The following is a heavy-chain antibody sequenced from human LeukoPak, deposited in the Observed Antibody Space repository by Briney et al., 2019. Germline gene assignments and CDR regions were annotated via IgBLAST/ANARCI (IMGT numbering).Heavy chain of an antibody. CDR2: INPNSGGT. CDR1: GYTFTGYY. Sequence: ASVKVSCKASGYTFTGYYMHWVRQAPGQGLEWMGWINPNSGGTNYAQKFQGRVTMTRDTSISTAYMELSRLRSDDTAVYYCARGQPDYYGSGGYFWFDPWGQRTLVTVSS. CDR3: ARGQPDYYGSGGYFWFDP. J-gene: IGHJ5*02. D-gene: IGHD3-10*01. V-gene: IGHV1-2*02.